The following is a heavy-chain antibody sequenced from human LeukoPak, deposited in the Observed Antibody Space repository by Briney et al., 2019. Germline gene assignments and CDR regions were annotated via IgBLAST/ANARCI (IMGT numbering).Heavy chain of an antibody. CDR2: ISAYNGNT. CDR1: GYTFTSYC. CDR3: AREGYCSSTSCYLPYYYYYMDV. D-gene: IGHD2-2*01. Sequence: GASVKVSCKASGYTFTSYCISWVRQALGQGLEWMGWISAYNGNTNYAQKLQGRVTMTTDTSTSTAYMELRSLRSDDTAVYYCAREGYCSSTSCYLPYYYYYMDVWGKGTTVTVSS. V-gene: IGHV1-18*01. J-gene: IGHJ6*03.